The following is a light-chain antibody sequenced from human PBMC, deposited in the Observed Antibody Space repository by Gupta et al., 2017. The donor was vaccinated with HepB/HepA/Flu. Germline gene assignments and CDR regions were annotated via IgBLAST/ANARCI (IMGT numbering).Light chain of an antibody. CDR2: QDN. CDR1: KLGDEF. CDR3: QAWASSTIV. J-gene: IGLJ3*02. Sequence: SYDFTQPPSLSVSPGQPASITCSGDKLGDEFVSWYQQRPGQSPVLVIYQDNKRPSGIPERFSGSNSGNTATLAISGTQALDEADYYCQAWASSTIVFGGGTKLTVL. V-gene: IGLV3-1*01.